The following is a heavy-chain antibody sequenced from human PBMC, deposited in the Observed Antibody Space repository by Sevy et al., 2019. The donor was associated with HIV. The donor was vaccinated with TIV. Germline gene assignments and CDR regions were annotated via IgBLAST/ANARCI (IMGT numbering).Heavy chain of an antibody. CDR1: GFTFSNYA. CDR3: VKDRIETILWSKGDWFDP. V-gene: IGHV3-64D*06. D-gene: IGHD3-9*01. J-gene: IGHJ5*02. Sequence: GGSLRLSCSASGFTFSNYAMHWVRQAPGKGLEYVSGLSSDNAGSTYYADSVNGRFTISRDNSKNTLYLQMSSLRTEDTAVYYCVKDRIETILWSKGDWFDPWGRGTLVTVSS. CDR2: LSSDNAGST.